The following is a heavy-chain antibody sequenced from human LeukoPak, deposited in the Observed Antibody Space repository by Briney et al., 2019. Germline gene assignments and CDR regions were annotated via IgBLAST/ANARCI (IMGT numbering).Heavy chain of an antibody. Sequence: QPGGSLRLSCAASGFTFSSYGMHWVRQAPGQGLEWIGFIRYDGSYKYYADSVKGRFTISRDNSRNTLYLEMDSMSAEDTAVYYCANDRIMITYGGVSVHHWGQGTLVTVSS. D-gene: IGHD3-16*02. V-gene: IGHV3-30*02. CDR2: IRYDGSYK. CDR1: GFTFSSYG. CDR3: ANDRIMITYGGVSVHH. J-gene: IGHJ4*02.